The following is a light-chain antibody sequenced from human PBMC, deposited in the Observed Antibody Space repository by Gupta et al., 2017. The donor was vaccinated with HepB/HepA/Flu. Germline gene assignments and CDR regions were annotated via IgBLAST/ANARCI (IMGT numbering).Light chain of an antibody. CDR1: ALPKQY. Sequence: SYELTQPPSVSVSPGQTARITCSGDALPKQYAYWYQQKPGQAPVLVIYKDSERPSGIPERFSGSSSGTTVTLTISGVQAEDEADYYCQAADSSGNYQVFGGGTKLTVL. CDR3: QAADSSGNYQV. CDR2: KDS. J-gene: IGLJ2*01. V-gene: IGLV3-25*03.